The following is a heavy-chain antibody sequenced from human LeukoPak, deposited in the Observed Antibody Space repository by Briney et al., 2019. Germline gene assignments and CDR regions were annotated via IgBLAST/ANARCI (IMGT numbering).Heavy chain of an antibody. V-gene: IGHV4-39*07. J-gene: IGHJ3*02. D-gene: IGHD4-17*01. CDR2: IYYSGST. CDR3: ARVYGDHAFDI. CDR1: GGSISSSSYY. Sequence: SETLSLICTVSGGSISSSSYYWGWIRQPPGKGLEWIGSIYYSGSTYYNPSLKSRVTISVDTSKNQFSLKLSSVTAADTAVYYCARVYGDHAFDIWGQGTMVTVSS.